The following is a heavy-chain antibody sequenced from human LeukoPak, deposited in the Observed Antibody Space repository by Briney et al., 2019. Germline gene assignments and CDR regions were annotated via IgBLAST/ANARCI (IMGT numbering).Heavy chain of an antibody. Sequence: GRSLRLSCAASGFTFSSYAMHWVRQAPGKGLEWVAVISYDGSNKYYADSVRGRFTISRDNSKNTLYLQMNSLRAEDTAVYYCARDRYSSRGGGMDVWGQGTTVTVSS. CDR2: ISYDGSNK. D-gene: IGHD6-19*01. V-gene: IGHV3-30-3*01. J-gene: IGHJ6*02. CDR1: GFTFSSYA. CDR3: ARDRYSSRGGGMDV.